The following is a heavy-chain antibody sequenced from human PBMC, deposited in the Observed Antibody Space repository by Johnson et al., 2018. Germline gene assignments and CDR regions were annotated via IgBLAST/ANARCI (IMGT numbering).Heavy chain of an antibody. CDR3: ARGVEFDP. CDR1: GFTFSSYS. Sequence: VQLVQSGGGLVKPGGSXRLSCAASGFTFSSYSMNWVRQAPGKGLEWVSSISSSRSYIYYADSAKGRFTISRANANNSLYLQMNSLRAEDTAVYYCARGVEFDPWGQGTLVTVSS. J-gene: IGHJ5*02. V-gene: IGHV3-21*01. CDR2: ISSSRSYI.